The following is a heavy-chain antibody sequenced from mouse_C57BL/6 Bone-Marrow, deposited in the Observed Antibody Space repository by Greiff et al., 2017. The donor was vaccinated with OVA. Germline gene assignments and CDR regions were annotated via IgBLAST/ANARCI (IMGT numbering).Heavy chain of an antibody. J-gene: IGHJ1*03. CDR2: SRNKANDYTT. CDR1: GFTFSDFY. CDR3: ARDAYYGSSYWYFDV. V-gene: IGHV7-1*01. D-gene: IGHD1-1*01. Sequence: DVKLVESGGGLVQSGRSLRLSCATSGFTFSDFYMEWVRQAPGKGLEWIAASRNKANDYTTEYSASVKGRFIVSRDTSQSILYLQMNALRAEDTAIYYCARDAYYGSSYWYFDVWGTGTTVTVSS.